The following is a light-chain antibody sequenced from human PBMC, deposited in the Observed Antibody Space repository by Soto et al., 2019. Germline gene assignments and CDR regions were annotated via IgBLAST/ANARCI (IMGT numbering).Light chain of an antibody. CDR2: GAS. J-gene: IGKJ3*01. CDR1: QSVSSK. CDR3: QQYGVSPQS. V-gene: IGKV3-15*01. Sequence: EIVMTHSPATLSVSPGEGATLSCRASQSVSSKLAWYQQKPGQAPRLLIYGASTRATGIPARFSGSGSGTEFTLIISSLQSEDSAVYFCQQYGVSPQSFGPGTKVDIK.